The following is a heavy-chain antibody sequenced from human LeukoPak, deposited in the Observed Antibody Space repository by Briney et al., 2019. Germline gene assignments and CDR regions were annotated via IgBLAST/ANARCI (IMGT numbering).Heavy chain of an antibody. CDR3: TTDFGGATTYRRYNWFDP. Sequence: GGSLRLSCAASGFTFSNAWMSWVRQAPGKGLEWVGRIKSKTDGGTTDYAAPVKGRLTISRDDSKNTLYLQMNSLKTEDTAVYYCTTDFGGATTYRRYNWFDPWGQGTLVTVSS. CDR2: IKSKTDGGTT. CDR1: GFTFSNAW. D-gene: IGHD1-26*01. J-gene: IGHJ5*02. V-gene: IGHV3-15*01.